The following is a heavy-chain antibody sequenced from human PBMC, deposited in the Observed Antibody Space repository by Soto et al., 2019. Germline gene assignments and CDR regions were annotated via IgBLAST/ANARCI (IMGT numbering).Heavy chain of an antibody. Sequence: SETLSLTCTVSGGSISSYYWSWIRQPPGKGLEWIGYIYYSGSTNYNPSLKSRVTISVDTSKNQFSLKLSSVTAADTAVYFFARGVKLAYCGGDCYSAIDYWGQGTLVTVSS. CDR3: ARGVKLAYCGGDCYSAIDY. V-gene: IGHV4-59*01. CDR2: IYYSGST. J-gene: IGHJ4*02. CDR1: GGSISSYY. D-gene: IGHD2-21*02.